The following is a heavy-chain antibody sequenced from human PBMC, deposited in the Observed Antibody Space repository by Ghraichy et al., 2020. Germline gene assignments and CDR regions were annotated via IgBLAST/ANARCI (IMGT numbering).Heavy chain of an antibody. CDR3: ARDKRAAYYDSSGLLDY. V-gene: IGHV1-2*02. Sequence: ASVKVSCKASGYTFTGYYMHWVRQAPGQGLEWMGWINPNSGGTNYAQKFQGRVTMTRDTSISTAYMELSRLRSDDTAVYYCARDKRAAYYDSSGLLDYWGQGTLVTVSS. CDR2: INPNSGGT. J-gene: IGHJ4*02. CDR1: GYTFTGYY. D-gene: IGHD3-22*01.